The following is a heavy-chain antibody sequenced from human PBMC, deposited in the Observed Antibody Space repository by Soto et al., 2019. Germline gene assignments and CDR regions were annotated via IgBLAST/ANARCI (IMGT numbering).Heavy chain of an antibody. J-gene: IGHJ4*02. CDR1: GGSITSSGSA. CDR2: IDYSGNI. D-gene: IGHD3-9*01. CDR3: ARLEGLATISYYFDF. V-gene: IGHV4-39*01. Sequence: PSETLSLTCNSSGGSITSSGSAWGWIRQSPGKGLEWIGTIDYSGNIYYIPSLKSRITISVDTSKNQISLKLSSVTAADTAVYFCARLEGLATISYYFDFWGPGALVTVSS.